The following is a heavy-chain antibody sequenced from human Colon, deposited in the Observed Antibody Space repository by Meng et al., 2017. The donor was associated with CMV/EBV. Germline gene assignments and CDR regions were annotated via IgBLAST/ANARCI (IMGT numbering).Heavy chain of an antibody. V-gene: IGHV4-34*01. CDR1: GGSFSGYY. J-gene: IGHJ6*02. Sequence: SETLSLTCAVYGGSFSGYYWSWIRQPPGKGLEWIGEINHSGSTNYNPSLKGRVTISVDTSKNQFSLKLSSVTAADTAVYYCARLRAGRIVVVPAAIKGEYYYYGMDVWGQGTTVTVSS. D-gene: IGHD2-2*02. CDR2: INHSGST. CDR3: ARLRAGRIVVVPAAIKGEYYYYGMDV.